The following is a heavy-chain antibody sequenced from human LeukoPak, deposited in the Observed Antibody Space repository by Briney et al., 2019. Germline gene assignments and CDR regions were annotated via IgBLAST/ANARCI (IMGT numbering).Heavy chain of an antibody. J-gene: IGHJ4*02. CDR3: AKGLVAPEYYFDY. CDR1: GDSIRTYY. V-gene: IGHV4-4*07. CDR2: ISTSGST. D-gene: IGHD2-15*01. Sequence: SETLSLTCTVYGDSIRTYYWSWIRQPAGKGLEWIGRISTSGSTNYNPSIKSRATMSVDTTKNQLSMKLGSVTAADTAVYYCAKGLVAPEYYFDYWGQGTLVTVSS.